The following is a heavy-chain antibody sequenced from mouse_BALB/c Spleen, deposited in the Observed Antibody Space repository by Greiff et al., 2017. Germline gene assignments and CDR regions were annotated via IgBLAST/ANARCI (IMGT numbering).Heavy chain of an antibody. CDR1: GYSFTGYN. V-gene: IGHV1-42*01. Sequence: VQLQQSGPELGKPGASVKISCKASGYSFTGYNMYWVKQRHRKSLEWIGEINPSNGGTNFNEKFKSKATLTVDKSSSTAYMQLSSLTSEDSAVYYCTRDGYDSAMDYWGQGTSVTVSS. J-gene: IGHJ4*01. CDR2: INPSNGGT. D-gene: IGHD2-2*01. CDR3: TRDGYDSAMDY.